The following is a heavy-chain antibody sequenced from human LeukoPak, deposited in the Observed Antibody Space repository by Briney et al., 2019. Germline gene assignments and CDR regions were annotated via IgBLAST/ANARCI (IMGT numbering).Heavy chain of an antibody. CDR3: ARERLRDCSSTSCYNYYYYGTDV. CDR1: GYTFTGYY. CDR2: INPNSGGT. J-gene: IGHJ6*02. Sequence: ASVKVSCKASGYTFTGYYMHWVRQAPGQGLEWMGWINPNSGGTNYAQKFQGRVTMTRDTSISTAYMELSRLRSDDTAVYYCARERLRDCSSTSCYNYYYYGTDVWGQGTTVTVSS. D-gene: IGHD2-2*02. V-gene: IGHV1-2*02.